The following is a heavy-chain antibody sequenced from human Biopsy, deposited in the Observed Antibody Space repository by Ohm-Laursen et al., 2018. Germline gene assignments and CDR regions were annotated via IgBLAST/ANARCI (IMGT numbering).Heavy chain of an antibody. CDR1: GFIFDDYA. V-gene: IGHV3-74*01. Sequence: LRLSCAATGFIFDDYAMHWVRQAPGKGLVWVSRINRDGSSTTYADSVKGRFTISRDSAKNTLYLQMNSLRAEDTAVYYCAREGYCSRTSCYPDYWGQGTLVTVSS. D-gene: IGHD2-2*01. CDR3: AREGYCSRTSCYPDY. J-gene: IGHJ4*02. CDR2: INRDGSST.